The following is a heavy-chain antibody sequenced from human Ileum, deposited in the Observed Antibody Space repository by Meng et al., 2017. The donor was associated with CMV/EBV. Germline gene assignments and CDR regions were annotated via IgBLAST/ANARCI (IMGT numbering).Heavy chain of an antibody. CDR2: LSIHDGHT. D-gene: IGHD4-23*01. CDR3: AREFRERWELGH. Sequence: SCRASGYIFSNFGTTWVRQAPGQGLEWMGYLSIHDGHTKYAKNVQGRVTMTADISTSTGYMELTSLTSDDTAVYYCAREFRERWELGHWGQGTLVTVSS. V-gene: IGHV1-18*01. J-gene: IGHJ4*02. CDR1: GYIFSNFG.